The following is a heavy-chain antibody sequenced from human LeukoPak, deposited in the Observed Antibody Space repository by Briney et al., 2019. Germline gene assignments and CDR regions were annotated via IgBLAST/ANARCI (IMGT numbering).Heavy chain of an antibody. CDR3: ARARAHLKYYYDSSGYYYFDY. Sequence: SETLSLTCTVYGGSFSGYYWSWIRQPPGKGLEWIGEINHSGSTNYNPSLKSRVTISVDTSKNQFSLKLSSVTAADTAVYYCARARAHLKYYYDSSGYYYFDYWGQGTLVTVSS. CDR1: GGSFSGYY. D-gene: IGHD3-22*01. V-gene: IGHV4-34*01. CDR2: INHSGST. J-gene: IGHJ4*02.